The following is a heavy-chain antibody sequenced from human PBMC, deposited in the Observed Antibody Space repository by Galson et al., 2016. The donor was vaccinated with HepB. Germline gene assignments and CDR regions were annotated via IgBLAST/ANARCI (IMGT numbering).Heavy chain of an antibody. CDR3: ARTLENLNYGMDV. J-gene: IGHJ6*04. Sequence: SVKVSCKASGYRFTSYDINWVRQATGKGLEWLGWMSPHSGYAGYAQKFKGRVSMTRNTSITTVYMELSGLRSEDTAVYYCARTLENLNYGMDVWGKGTTVTVSS. CDR2: MSPHSGYA. D-gene: IGHD1-1*01. CDR1: GYRFTSYD. V-gene: IGHV1-8*01.